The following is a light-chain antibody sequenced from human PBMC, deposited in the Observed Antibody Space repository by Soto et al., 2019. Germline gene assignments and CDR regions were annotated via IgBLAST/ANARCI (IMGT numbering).Light chain of an antibody. CDR3: QKHDVAPLT. CDR1: QGISNH. Sequence: DIQMTQSPSSLSASVGDRVTITSRASQGISNHLSWYQQKPGKVPKLLIHTSSTLQSGVPSRFSGSGSGTHFTLTINSLQPEDVATYYCQKHDVAPLTFGGGTKVDIK. J-gene: IGKJ4*01. CDR2: TSS. V-gene: IGKV1-27*01.